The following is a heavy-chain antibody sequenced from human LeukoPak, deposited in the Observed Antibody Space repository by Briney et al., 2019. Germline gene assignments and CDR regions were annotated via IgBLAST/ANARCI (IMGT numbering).Heavy chain of an antibody. CDR1: GGTFSSYA. D-gene: IGHD3-22*01. CDR2: IIPIFGTA. CDR3: ASADSSGYIFDY. J-gene: IGHJ4*02. Sequence: GSSVKVSCKASGGTFSSYAISWVRQAPGQGLEWMGGIIPIFGTANYAQKFQGRVTITTDESTSTAYMELSSLRSEDTAAYYCASADSSGYIFDYWGQGTLVTVSS. V-gene: IGHV1-69*05.